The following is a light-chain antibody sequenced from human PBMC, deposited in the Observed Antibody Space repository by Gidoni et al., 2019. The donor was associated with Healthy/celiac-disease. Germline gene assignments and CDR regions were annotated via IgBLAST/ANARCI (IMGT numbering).Light chain of an antibody. CDR3: QQYGSSPYT. CDR1: QSVSSSY. J-gene: IGKJ2*01. Sequence: EIGLPQYPGTLSVSPGERATLSCRASQSVSSSYLAWYQQKPSQAPRLLIYGASSRATGIPDRFSGSGSGTDFTLTISRLEPEDFAVYYCQQYGSSPYTFGQGTKLEIK. CDR2: GAS. V-gene: IGKV3-20*01.